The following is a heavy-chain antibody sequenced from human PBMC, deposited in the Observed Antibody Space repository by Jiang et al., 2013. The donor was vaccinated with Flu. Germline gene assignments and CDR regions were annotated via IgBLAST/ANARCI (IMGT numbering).Heavy chain of an antibody. Sequence: TQTLTLTCTFSGFSLNTGGVAVGWIRQPPGKALEWLALIYWDDDKRYSPSLESRLTVTKDTSGNQVVLTMTNMDPVDTATYYCAHDKSGYTPDYFDYWGQGTLVTVSS. V-gene: IGHV2-5*02. CDR3: AHDKSGYTPDYFDY. D-gene: IGHD3-22*01. CDR1: GFSLNTGGVA. CDR2: IYWDDDK. J-gene: IGHJ4*02.